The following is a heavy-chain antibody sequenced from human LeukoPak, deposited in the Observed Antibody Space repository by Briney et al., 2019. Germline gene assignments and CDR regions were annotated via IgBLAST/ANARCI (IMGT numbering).Heavy chain of an antibody. V-gene: IGHV3-53*01. D-gene: IGHD3-22*01. J-gene: IGHJ4*02. CDR2: IYSGGSI. CDR1: GFTFSNNY. Sequence: TGGSLRLSCAASGFTFSNNYMSWVRQAPGKGLEWVSVIYSGGSIYYADSVKGRFTISRDNSKNTLYLQMNSLRVEDTAVYYCARDFLRSSGYYWGQGTLVTVSS. CDR3: ARDFLRSSGYY.